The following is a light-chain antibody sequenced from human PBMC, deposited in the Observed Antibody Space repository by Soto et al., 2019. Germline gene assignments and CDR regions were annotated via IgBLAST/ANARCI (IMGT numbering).Light chain of an antibody. CDR1: QGISSA. Sequence: AIQLTQSPSSLSASEGDRVTITCRASQGISSALAWYQQKPGKAPKLLIYDASSLESGVPSRFSGSGSGTDFTLTISSLQPEDFATYYCQQFNSYPVTFGQGTRLEMK. J-gene: IGKJ5*01. CDR3: QQFNSYPVT. V-gene: IGKV1-13*02. CDR2: DAS.